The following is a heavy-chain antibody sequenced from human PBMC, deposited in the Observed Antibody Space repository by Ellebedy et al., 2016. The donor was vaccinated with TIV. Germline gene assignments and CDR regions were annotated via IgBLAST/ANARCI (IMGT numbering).Heavy chain of an antibody. D-gene: IGHD3-10*01. J-gene: IGHJ4*02. CDR2: ITSDSSYM. CDR1: GFTFSGYS. V-gene: IGHV3-21*01. CDR3: ARPGAGGRAFDY. Sequence: PGGSLRLSCAASGFTFSGYSMNWVRQAPGKGLEWVSSITSDSSYMYYADSVRGRFTISRDNAKDSLYLQMDSLRVADTAVYFCARPGAGGRAFDYWGQGTLVAVSS.